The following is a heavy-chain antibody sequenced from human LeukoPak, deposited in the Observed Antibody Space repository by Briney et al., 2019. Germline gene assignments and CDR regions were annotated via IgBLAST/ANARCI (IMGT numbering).Heavy chain of an antibody. Sequence: SETLSLTCAVSGYSISSGYYWGWIRQPPGKGLEWTGSIYHSGSTYYNPSLKSRVTISVDTSKNQFSLKLSSVTAADTAVYYCARHRRLNAWSGYYRPFDYWGQGTLVTVSS. J-gene: IGHJ4*02. D-gene: IGHD3-3*01. CDR2: IYHSGST. V-gene: IGHV4-38-2*01. CDR1: GYSISSGYY. CDR3: ARHRRLNAWSGYYRPFDY.